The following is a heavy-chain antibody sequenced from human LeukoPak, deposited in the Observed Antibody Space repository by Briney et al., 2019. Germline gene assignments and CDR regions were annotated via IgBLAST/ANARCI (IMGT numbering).Heavy chain of an antibody. CDR1: GFTVSSNY. CDR3: ARTRITFGGVIVYFDY. V-gene: IGHV3-53*01. CDR2: IYSGGST. Sequence: TGGSLRLSCAASGFTVSSNYMSWVRQAPGKGLEWVSVIYSGGSTYYADSVKGRFTISRDNSKNTLYLQMNSLRAEDTAVYYCARTRITFGGVIVYFDYWGQGTLVTVSS. D-gene: IGHD3-16*02. J-gene: IGHJ4*02.